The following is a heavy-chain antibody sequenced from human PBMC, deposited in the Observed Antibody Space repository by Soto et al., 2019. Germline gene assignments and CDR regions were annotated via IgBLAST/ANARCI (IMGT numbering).Heavy chain of an antibody. V-gene: IGHV4-30-4*01. CDR1: GGSISSGDYY. Sequence: SETLSLTCTVSGGSISSGDYYWSWIRQPPGKGLEWIGYIYYSGSTYYNPSLKSRVTISVDTSKNQFSLKLSSVTAADTAVYYCARTVSRYCSGGSCPYYFDYWGQGTLVTVSS. J-gene: IGHJ4*02. D-gene: IGHD2-15*01. CDR3: ARTVSRYCSGGSCPYYFDY. CDR2: IYYSGST.